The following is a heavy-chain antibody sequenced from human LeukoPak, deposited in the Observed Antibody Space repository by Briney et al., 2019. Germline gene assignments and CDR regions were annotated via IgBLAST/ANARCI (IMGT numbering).Heavy chain of an antibody. CDR2: IYHSGST. Sequence: SQTLSLTCAVSGGSISSGGYSWSWIRQPPGKGLEWIGYIYHSGSTYYNPSLKSRVTISVDRSKNQFSLKLSSVTAADTAVYYCARAGITMVRGVSGGTWFDPWGQGTLVTVSS. V-gene: IGHV4-30-2*01. J-gene: IGHJ5*02. D-gene: IGHD3-10*01. CDR3: ARAGITMVRGVSGGTWFDP. CDR1: GGSISSGGYS.